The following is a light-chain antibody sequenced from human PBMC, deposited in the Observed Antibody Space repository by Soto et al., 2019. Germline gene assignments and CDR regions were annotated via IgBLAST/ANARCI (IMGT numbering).Light chain of an antibody. CDR3: QQLFMYPPT. J-gene: IGKJ3*01. CDR2: GAS. CDR1: QGIINY. Sequence: IQLTQSPSSLSASLGDRVTITCRASQGIINYLAWYQQKPGKAAKLLIYGASTLQSGVPSRFGGSGSGTDFAHTDSSLQPEDFATYYCQQLFMYPPTFGPGTKVDIK. V-gene: IGKV1-9*01.